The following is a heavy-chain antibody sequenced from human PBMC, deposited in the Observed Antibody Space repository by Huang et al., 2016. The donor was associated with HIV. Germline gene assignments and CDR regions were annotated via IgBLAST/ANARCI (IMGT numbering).Heavy chain of an antibody. J-gene: IGHJ6*03. Sequence: QVQLVESGGGVVQPGGSLRLSCGASGFIFDNFGMHWVGQAPGKGREWVAVIRSDGSNEYNGESVKGRFSISRDNFENMVYLQMNSLGDGDTAIYYCARAVDGFNSKGFYMDVWGKGTAVIVSS. CDR3: ARAVDGFNSKGFYMDV. V-gene: IGHV3-30*02. CDR1: GFIFDNFG. D-gene: IGHD5-12*01. CDR2: IRSDGSNE.